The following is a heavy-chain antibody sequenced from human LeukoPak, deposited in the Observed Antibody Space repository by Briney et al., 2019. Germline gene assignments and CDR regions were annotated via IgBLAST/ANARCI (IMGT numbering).Heavy chain of an antibody. CDR1: GFTFSSYS. CDR2: ISTSSSYT. Sequence: GSLRLSCAASGFTFSSYSMNWVRQAPGKGLEWVSSISTSSSYTYYADSVKGRFTISRDNAKNSLYLQMNSLRAEDTAVYYCARVLDTAMAYFDYWGQGTLVTVSS. D-gene: IGHD5-18*01. V-gene: IGHV3-21*01. J-gene: IGHJ4*02. CDR3: ARVLDTAMAYFDY.